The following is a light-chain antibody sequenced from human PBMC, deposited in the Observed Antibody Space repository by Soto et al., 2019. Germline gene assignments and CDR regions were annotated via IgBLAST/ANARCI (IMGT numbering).Light chain of an antibody. Sequence: DIQMTQSPSTLSASVGDRVTITCRASQSISSWLAWYQQKPGDAPNLLIYDASSLESGVPSRFSGSGSGTEFTLTISSLQPDDFATYYCQQYNTYSTFGQGTKGDIK. CDR1: QSISSW. V-gene: IGKV1-5*01. J-gene: IGKJ1*01. CDR2: DAS. CDR3: QQYNTYST.